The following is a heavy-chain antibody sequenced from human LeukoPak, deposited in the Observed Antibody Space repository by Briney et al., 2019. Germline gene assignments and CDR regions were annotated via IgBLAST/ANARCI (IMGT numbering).Heavy chain of an antibody. J-gene: IGHJ4*02. CDR3: AKGYSGSAGDY. V-gene: IGHV3-21*01. D-gene: IGHD1-26*01. CDR2: ISSSSSYI. Sequence: GGSLRLSCAASGFTFSSYSINWVRQAAGNGLEWVSSISSSSSYIYYADSVKGRFTISRDNAKNSLYLQMNSLRAEDTAVYYCAKGYSGSAGDYWGQGTLVTVSS. CDR1: GFTFSSYS.